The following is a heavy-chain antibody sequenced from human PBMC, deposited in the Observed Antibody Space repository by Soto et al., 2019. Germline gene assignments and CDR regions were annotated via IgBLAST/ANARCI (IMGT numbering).Heavy chain of an antibody. CDR1: GGTFSSYT. D-gene: IGHD2-2*01. CDR2: IIPILGIA. CDR3: AREDIVVVPAAIPYDAFDI. J-gene: IGHJ3*02. V-gene: IGHV1-69*04. Sequence: ASVKVSCKASGGTFSSYTISWVRQAPGQGLEWMGRIIPILGIANYAQKFQGRVTITADKSTSTAYMELSSLRSEDTAVYYCAREDIVVVPAAIPYDAFDIWGQGTMVTVSS.